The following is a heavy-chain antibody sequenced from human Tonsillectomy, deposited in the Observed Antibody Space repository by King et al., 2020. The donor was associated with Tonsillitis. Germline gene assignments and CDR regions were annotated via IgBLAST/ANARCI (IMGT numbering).Heavy chain of an antibody. D-gene: IGHD6-13*01. CDR3: GKDRAPGYYYGMDV. CDR1: GFTFSSYA. J-gene: IGHJ6*02. CDR2: ITYVGSTT. V-gene: IGHV3-23*04. Sequence: VQLVESGGGLVQPGGSLRLSCAASGFTFSSYAMSWVRQAPGKGLEWVSTITYVGSTTYYADSVKGRLTISRDNSKNTLNLPMNSLRAEDTAIYYSGKDRAPGYYYGMDVWGQGTTVIVSS.